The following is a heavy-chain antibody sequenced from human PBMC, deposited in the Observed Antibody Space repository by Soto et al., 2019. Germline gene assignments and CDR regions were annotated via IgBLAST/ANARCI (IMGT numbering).Heavy chain of an antibody. CDR1: GGSISSGGYY. D-gene: IGHD2-15*01. V-gene: IGHV4-31*03. J-gene: IGHJ4*02. CDR3: AREHRIGYCSGGSCYAFDE. CDR2: IYYSGST. Sequence: SETLSLTCTVSGGSISSGGYYWSWIRQHPGKGLEWIGYIYYSGSTYYNPSLKSRVTISVDTSKNQFSLKLSSVTAADTAVYYCAREHRIGYCSGGSCYAFDEWGQGTLVTVSS.